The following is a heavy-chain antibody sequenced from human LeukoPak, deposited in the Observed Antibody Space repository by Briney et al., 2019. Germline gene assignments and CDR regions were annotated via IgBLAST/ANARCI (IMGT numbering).Heavy chain of an antibody. Sequence: GRSLSLSCAASGFTFSNYAMHWVRQAPGKGLEWVAVISYDGSNKYYADSVKGRFTISRDNSKNTLYLQMDSLRPEDTAVYYCAMGVSSSWYLDYWGQGTLVTVSS. CDR2: ISYDGSNK. J-gene: IGHJ4*02. CDR1: GFTFSNYA. V-gene: IGHV3-30*04. D-gene: IGHD6-13*01. CDR3: AMGVSSSWYLDY.